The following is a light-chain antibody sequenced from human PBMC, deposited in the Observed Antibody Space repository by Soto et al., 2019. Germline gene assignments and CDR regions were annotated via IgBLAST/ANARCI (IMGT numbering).Light chain of an antibody. CDR1: QSVTRS. Sequence: EIVLTQSPATLSLSPGDRATLSCRASQSVTRSLAWYQQKPGQAPRLLIYDASNRATGIPAMFSGSGSGTAFTLTIIGLEPQDVAVYYCHQRSNWTPGLTFGRGTKVEIK. CDR3: HQRSNWTPGLT. V-gene: IGKV3-11*01. J-gene: IGKJ4*01. CDR2: DAS.